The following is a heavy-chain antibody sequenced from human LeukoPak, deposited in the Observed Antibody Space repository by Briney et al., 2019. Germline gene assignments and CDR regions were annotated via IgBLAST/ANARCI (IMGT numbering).Heavy chain of an antibody. Sequence: GRSLRLSCAASGFTVSSNYMSWVRQAPGKGLEWVSVIYSGGSTYYADSVKGRFTISRDNAKNSLYLQMNSLRAEDTAVYYCARETSWAYGMDVWGQGTTVTVSS. CDR2: IYSGGST. J-gene: IGHJ6*02. V-gene: IGHV3-53*01. CDR3: ARETSWAYGMDV. CDR1: GFTVSSNY.